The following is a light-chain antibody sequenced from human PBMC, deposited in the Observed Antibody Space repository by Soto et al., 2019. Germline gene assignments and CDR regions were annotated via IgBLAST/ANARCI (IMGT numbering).Light chain of an antibody. Sequence: DIQMTQSPSTLSGSVGDRVTITCRASQTISSWLAWYQQKPGKAPKLLIYKASTLKSGVPSRFSGSGSGTDFTLTISSLQVEDFASYYCQQYNTLSGTFGQGTTVDIK. J-gene: IGKJ1*01. CDR3: QQYNTLSGT. CDR1: QTISSW. CDR2: KAS. V-gene: IGKV1-5*03.